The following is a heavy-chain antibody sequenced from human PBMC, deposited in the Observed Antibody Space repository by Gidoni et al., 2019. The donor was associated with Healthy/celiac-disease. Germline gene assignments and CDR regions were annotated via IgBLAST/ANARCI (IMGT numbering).Heavy chain of an antibody. CDR3: ARDGIAAASSFVYYYYGMDV. J-gene: IGHJ6*02. V-gene: IGHV1-18*04. D-gene: IGHD6-13*01. CDR2: ISAYKGNT. CDR1: GYTFPSYG. Sequence: QVQLVQSGAEVTKPGASVKVSCKASGYTFPSYGISWVRHVPGQGLEWMGRISAYKGNTNYAQKLQGRVTMTTDTSTSTAYMELRSLRSDDTAVYYCARDGIAAASSFVYYYYGMDVWGQGTTVTVSS.